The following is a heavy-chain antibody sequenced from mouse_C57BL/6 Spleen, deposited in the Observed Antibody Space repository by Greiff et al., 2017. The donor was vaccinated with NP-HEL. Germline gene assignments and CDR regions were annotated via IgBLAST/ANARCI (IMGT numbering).Heavy chain of an antibody. D-gene: IGHD4-1*01. V-gene: IGHV1-55*01. J-gene: IGHJ1*03. CDR3: ARPWDVRYFDV. Sequence: QVQLQQPGAELVKPGASVKMSCKASGYTLTSYWITWVRQRPGQGLEWIGDIYPGSGSTNYNEQFKSKATLTVDTSSSTAYMQLSSLTSEDSAVYYCARPWDVRYFDVWGTGTTVTVSS. CDR1: GYTLTSYW. CDR2: IYPGSGST.